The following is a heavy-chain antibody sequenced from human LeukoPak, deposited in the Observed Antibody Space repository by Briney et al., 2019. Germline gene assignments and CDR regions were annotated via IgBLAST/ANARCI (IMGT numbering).Heavy chain of an antibody. CDR2: IRYDGSNK. D-gene: IGHD3-16*01. J-gene: IGHJ4*02. CDR1: GFTFSSYG. Sequence: GGSLRLSCAASGFTFSSYGMHWVRQAPGKGLEWVAFIRYDGSNKYYADSVKGRFTISRDNSKNTLYLQMNSLRAEDTAVYYCAKDRVGLGGGGYFDYWGQGTLVTVSS. CDR3: AKDRVGLGGGGYFDY. V-gene: IGHV3-30*02.